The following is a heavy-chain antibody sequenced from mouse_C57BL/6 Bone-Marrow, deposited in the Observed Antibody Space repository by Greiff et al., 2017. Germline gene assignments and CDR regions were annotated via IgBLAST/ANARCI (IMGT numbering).Heavy chain of an antibody. CDR2: IYPRSGNT. V-gene: IGHV1-81*01. J-gene: IGHJ2*01. CDR3: ARFPYYYGSNYFDY. Sequence: VKLQESGAELARPGASVKLSCKASGYTFTSYGISWVKQRTGQGLEWIGEIYPRSGNTYYTEKFKGKATLTADKSSSTAYIELRSLTSEDSAVYFCARFPYYYGSNYFDYWGQGTTLTVSS. CDR1: GYTFTSYG. D-gene: IGHD1-1*01.